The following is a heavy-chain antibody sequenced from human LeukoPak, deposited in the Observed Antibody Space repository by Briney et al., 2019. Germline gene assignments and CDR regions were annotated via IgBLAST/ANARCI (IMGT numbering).Heavy chain of an antibody. D-gene: IGHD5-12*01. V-gene: IGHV1-69*13. CDR3: ARGGVGIVATWEYYFDY. CDR1: GGTFSSYA. Sequence: SVKVSCKASGGTFSSYAISWVRQAPGQGLEWMGGIIPIFGTANYAQKFQGRVTITADESTSTAYMELSSLRSEDTAVYYCARGGVGIVATWEYYFDYWGQGTLVTVSS. CDR2: IIPIFGTA. J-gene: IGHJ4*02.